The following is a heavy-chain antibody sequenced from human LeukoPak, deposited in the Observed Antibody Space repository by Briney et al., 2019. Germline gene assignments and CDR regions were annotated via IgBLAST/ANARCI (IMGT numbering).Heavy chain of an antibody. Sequence: GGSLRLSCAASGLNFRDYYMGWIRQAPGKGLEWVAFIRYNGNNQYYADSVKGRFTISRDNSKNTLYLQMNSLKGDDTAVYYCAKDSAFYYIDVWGKGTTVIISS. CDR1: GLNFRDYY. CDR2: IRYNGNNQ. V-gene: IGHV3-30*02. D-gene: IGHD3-10*01. CDR3: AKDSAFYYIDV. J-gene: IGHJ6*03.